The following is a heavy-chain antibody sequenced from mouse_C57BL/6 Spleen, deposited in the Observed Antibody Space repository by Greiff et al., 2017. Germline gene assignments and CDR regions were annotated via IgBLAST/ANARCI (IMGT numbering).Heavy chain of an antibody. CDR2: INPSSGYT. CDR3: ARRITTVVARFDY. Sequence: QVQLQQSGAELAKPGASVKLSCKASGYTFTSYWMHWVNQRPGQGLEWIGYINPSSGYTKYNQKFKDKATLTADKSSSTAYMQLSSLTYADSAVYYCARRITTVVARFDYRGQGTTLTVAS. CDR1: GYTFTSYW. D-gene: IGHD1-1*01. V-gene: IGHV1-7*01. J-gene: IGHJ2*01.